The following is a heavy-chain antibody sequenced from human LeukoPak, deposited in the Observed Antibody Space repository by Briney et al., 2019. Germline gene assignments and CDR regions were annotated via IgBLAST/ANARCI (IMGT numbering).Heavy chain of an antibody. CDR3: ARGYAAAVSKAADY. CDR2: ISYDGTNK. D-gene: IGHD6-13*01. Sequence: GGSLRLSCAASGFTFSTFAMHWVRQAPGKGLEWVAVISYDGTNKYYADSVKGQFTISRDNSKNTLYLQMNSLRAEDTAVYYCARGYAAAVSKAADYWGQGTLVTVSS. CDR1: GFTFSTFA. J-gene: IGHJ4*02. V-gene: IGHV3-30-3*01.